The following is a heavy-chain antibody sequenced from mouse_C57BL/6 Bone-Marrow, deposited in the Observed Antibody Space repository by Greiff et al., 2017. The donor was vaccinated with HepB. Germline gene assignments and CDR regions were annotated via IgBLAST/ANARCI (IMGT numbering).Heavy chain of an antibody. CDR1: GFTFSDYG. CDR2: ISSGSSTI. V-gene: IGHV5-17*01. Sequence: EVNVVESGGGLVKPGGSLKLSCAASGFTFSDYGMHWVRQAPEKGLEWVAYISSGSSTIYYADTVKGRFTISRDNAKNTLFLQMTSLRSEDTAMYYCARRRSLYDGYYDYFDYWGQGTTLTVSS. CDR3: ARRRSLYDGYYDYFDY. J-gene: IGHJ2*01. D-gene: IGHD2-3*01.